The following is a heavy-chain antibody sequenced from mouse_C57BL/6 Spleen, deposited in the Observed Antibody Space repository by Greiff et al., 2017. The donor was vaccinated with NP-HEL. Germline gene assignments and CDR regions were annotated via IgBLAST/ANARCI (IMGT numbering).Heavy chain of an antibody. D-gene: IGHD1-1*02. J-gene: IGHJ4*01. CDR1: GYTFTSYW. V-gene: IGHV1-52*01. CDR3: ARSANSGGNAMDY. CDR2: IDPSDSET. Sequence: VQLQQPGAELVRPGSSVKLSCKASGYTFTSYWMHWVKQRPIQGLEWIGNIDPSDSETHYNQKFKDKATLTVDKSSSTAYMQLSSLTSEDSAVYYCARSANSGGNAMDYWGQGTSVTVSS.